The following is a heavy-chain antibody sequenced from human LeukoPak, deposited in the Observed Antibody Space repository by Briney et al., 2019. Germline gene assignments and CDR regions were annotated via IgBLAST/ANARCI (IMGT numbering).Heavy chain of an antibody. Sequence: PSETLSLTCAVYGGSFSGYYWSWIRQPPGKGLEWIGEINHSGSTNYNPSLKSRVTISVDTSKNQFSLKLSSVTAADTAVYYCARGLRTEREVDPWGQGTLVTVSS. V-gene: IGHV4-34*01. CDR1: GGSFSGYY. CDR3: ARGLRTEREVDP. CDR2: INHSGST. J-gene: IGHJ5*02.